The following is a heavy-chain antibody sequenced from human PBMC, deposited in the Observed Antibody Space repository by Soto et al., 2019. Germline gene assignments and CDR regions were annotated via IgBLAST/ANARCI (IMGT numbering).Heavy chain of an antibody. D-gene: IGHD3-22*01. CDR3: ARLYHYDSTGTPSPSDY. CDR1: GYSFTSYW. J-gene: IGHJ4*02. CDR2: IYPGDSDT. V-gene: IGHV5-51*01. Sequence: GESLKISCKGSGYSFTSYWIGWVRQMPGKGLEGMGIIYPGDSDTRYSQSFQGQVTISADKSISNAYLQWSSLKASDTATHYCARLYHYDSTGTPSPSDYWRQGTLATFSS.